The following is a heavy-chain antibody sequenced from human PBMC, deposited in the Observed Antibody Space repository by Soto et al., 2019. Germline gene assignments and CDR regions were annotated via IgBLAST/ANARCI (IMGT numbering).Heavy chain of an antibody. CDR1: GGSISSGGYY. D-gene: IGHD2-15*01. Sequence: QVQLQESGPGLVKPSQTLSLTCTVSGGSISSGGYYWSWIRQHPGKGLEWIGYIYYSGSTYYNPSIKSRVTISVNTSKHQSSLKLGSVTAAATAVYYCARVRAGGYCSGGSCYFPDYWGQGTLVTVSS. V-gene: IGHV4-31*03. CDR2: IYYSGST. CDR3: ARVRAGGYCSGGSCYFPDY. J-gene: IGHJ4*02.